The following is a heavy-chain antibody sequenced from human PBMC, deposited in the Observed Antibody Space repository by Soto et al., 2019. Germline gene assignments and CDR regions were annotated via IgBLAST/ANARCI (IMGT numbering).Heavy chain of an antibody. D-gene: IGHD4-17*01. V-gene: IGHV2-5*02. J-gene: IGHJ4*02. CDR1: GFSLTTGAVG. CDR3: THSQGYGELRS. CDR2: ISGDDRN. Sequence: QITLKESGPTLVKPTQTLTLTCTFSGFSLTTGAVGVGWIRQPQGKALEWLALISGDDRNLYSPSLKSRFTITKETSKLEVVLTMTNVVPVDTATYYCTHSQGYGELRSWGQGTLVTVSS.